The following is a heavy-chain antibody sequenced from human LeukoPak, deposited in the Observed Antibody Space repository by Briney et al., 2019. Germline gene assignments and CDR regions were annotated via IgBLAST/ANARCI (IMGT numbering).Heavy chain of an antibody. CDR1: GGTFSSYA. D-gene: IGHD3-10*01. CDR3: ARDEYSGSNCYFDY. V-gene: IGHV1-46*01. J-gene: IGHJ4*02. CDR2: INPSGGST. Sequence: ASVKVSCKASGGTFSSYAISWVRQAPGQGLEWMGIINPSGGSTSYAQKFQGRVTMTRDTSTSTVYMELSSLRSEGTAVYYCARDEYSGSNCYFDYWGQGTLVTVSS.